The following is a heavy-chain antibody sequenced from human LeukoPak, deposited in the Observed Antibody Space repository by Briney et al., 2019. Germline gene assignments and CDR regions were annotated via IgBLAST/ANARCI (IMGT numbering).Heavy chain of an antibody. CDR2: ISGSSSKM. CDR1: GFTFSIYS. V-gene: IGHV3-48*02. CDR3: ARVGSEWLVNDY. J-gene: IGHJ4*02. D-gene: IGHD3-10*01. Sequence: AGGSLRLSCAASGFTFSIYSMVWVRLAPGKGLEWVSYISGSSSKMYYADSVKGRFTISRDKAKNSLYLQMNSLRDEDTALYYCARVGSEWLVNDYWGQGTLVAVSS.